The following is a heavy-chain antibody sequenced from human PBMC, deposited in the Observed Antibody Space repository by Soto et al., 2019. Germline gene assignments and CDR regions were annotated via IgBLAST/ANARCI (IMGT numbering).Heavy chain of an antibody. D-gene: IGHD1-1*01. CDR3: AREVRSAGKDR. V-gene: IGHV1-3*04. CDR1: GYTFTNYA. CDR2: ISTGDGDT. Sequence: QVQLIQSGAEVKKPGASVRVSCKASGYTFTNYAMHWVRQAPGQSLEWMGWISTGDGDTRYSQNFQDRLTITRETSASTVYMDLSSLRSEDTAMYYCAREVRSAGKDRWGQGTLVSVSS. J-gene: IGHJ5*02.